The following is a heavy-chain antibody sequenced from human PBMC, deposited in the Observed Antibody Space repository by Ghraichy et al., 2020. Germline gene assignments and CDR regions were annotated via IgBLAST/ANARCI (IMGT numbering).Heavy chain of an antibody. CDR3: AHTTAPRVVQH. D-gene: IGHD5-18*01. Sequence: SLTTSGVGVGWLRQPPGKALEWLALIYWDDDKRYSPSLKSRLTITKDTSKNQVVLTMTNMDPVDTATYYCAHTTAPRVVQHWGQGTQV. CDR2: IYWDDDK. CDR1: SLTTSGVG. J-gene: IGHJ1*01. V-gene: IGHV2-5*02.